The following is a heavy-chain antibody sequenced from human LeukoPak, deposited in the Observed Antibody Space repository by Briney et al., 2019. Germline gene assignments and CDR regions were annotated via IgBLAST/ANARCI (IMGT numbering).Heavy chain of an antibody. CDR3: ARDKYCSGGSCYPDLYYYYGMDV. J-gene: IGHJ6*04. Sequence: GGSLRLSCAASGFTLSSYAMHWVRQAPGKGLGWVAVISYDGSNKYYADSVKGRFTISRDNSKNTLYLQMNSLGAEDTAVYYCARDKYCSGGSCYPDLYYYYGMDVWGKGTTVTVSS. V-gene: IGHV3-30*04. CDR1: GFTLSSYA. D-gene: IGHD2-15*01. CDR2: ISYDGSNK.